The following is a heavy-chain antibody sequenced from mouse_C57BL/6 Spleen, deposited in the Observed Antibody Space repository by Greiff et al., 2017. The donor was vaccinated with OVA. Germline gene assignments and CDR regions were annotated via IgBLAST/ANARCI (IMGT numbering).Heavy chain of an antibody. V-gene: IGHV1-9*01. CDR2: ILPGSGST. D-gene: IGHD1-1*01. Sequence: VQLQESGAELMKPGASVKLSCKATGYTFTGYWIEWVKPRPGHGLEWIGEILPGSGSTNYNEKFKGKATFTADTSSNTAYMQLSSLTTEDSAIYYCARMGSYYGSSYGYFDYWGQGTTLTVSS. CDR3: ARMGSYYGSSYGYFDY. J-gene: IGHJ2*01. CDR1: GYTFTGYW.